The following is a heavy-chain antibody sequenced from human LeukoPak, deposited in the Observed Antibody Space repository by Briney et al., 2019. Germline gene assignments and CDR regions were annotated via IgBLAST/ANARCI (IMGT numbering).Heavy chain of an antibody. J-gene: IGHJ4*02. CDR2: ISWNSGSV. V-gene: IGHV3-9*01. D-gene: IGHD3-9*01. CDR3: ARWMTGFGY. Sequence: GGSLRLSCAASGFTFDDYAMHWVRQAPGKGLEWVSGISWNSGSVGYADSVKGRFTISRDNAENSLYLQMNSLRVEDTAIYYCARWMTGFGYWGQGTLVTVSS. CDR1: GFTFDDYA.